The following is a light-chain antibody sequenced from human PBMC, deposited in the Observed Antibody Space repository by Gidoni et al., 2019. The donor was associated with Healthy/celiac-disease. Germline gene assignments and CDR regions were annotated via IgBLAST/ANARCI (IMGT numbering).Light chain of an antibody. Sequence: QSAPTQPASGSGSPGQSINISCTGTSSDVGSYNLVSWYQQHPGKAPKLMIYEGSKRPSGVSNRFSGSKSGNTASLTISGLQAEDEADYYCCSYAGSSWVFGGGTKLTVL. CDR1: SSDVGSYNL. CDR2: EGS. CDR3: CSYAGSSWV. V-gene: IGLV2-23*01. J-gene: IGLJ3*02.